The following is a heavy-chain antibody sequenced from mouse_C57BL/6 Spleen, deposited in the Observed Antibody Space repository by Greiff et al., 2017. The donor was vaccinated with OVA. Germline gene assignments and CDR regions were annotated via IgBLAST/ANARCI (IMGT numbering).Heavy chain of an antibody. V-gene: IGHV5-17*01. J-gene: IGHJ2*01. Sequence: EVQRVESGGGLVKPGGSLKLSCAASGFTFSDYGMHWVRQAPEKGLEWVAYISSGSSTIYYADTVKGRFTISRDNAKNTLFLQMTSLRSEDTAMYYCATLTGPYFDYWGQGTTLTVSS. D-gene: IGHD4-1*01. CDR2: ISSGSSTI. CDR1: GFTFSDYG. CDR3: ATLTGPYFDY.